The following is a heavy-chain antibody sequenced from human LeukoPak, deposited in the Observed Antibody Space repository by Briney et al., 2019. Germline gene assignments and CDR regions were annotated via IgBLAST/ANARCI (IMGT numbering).Heavy chain of an antibody. Sequence: GGSLRLSCAASGFTFSSYSMNWVRQAPGKGLEWVSSISSSSSYIYYADSVKGRSTISRDNAKNSLYLQMNSLRAEDTAVYYCARDLGHHYYDSSGSDAFDIWGQGTMVTVSS. V-gene: IGHV3-21*01. CDR3: ARDLGHHYYDSSGSDAFDI. D-gene: IGHD3-22*01. CDR2: ISSSSSYI. CDR1: GFTFSSYS. J-gene: IGHJ3*02.